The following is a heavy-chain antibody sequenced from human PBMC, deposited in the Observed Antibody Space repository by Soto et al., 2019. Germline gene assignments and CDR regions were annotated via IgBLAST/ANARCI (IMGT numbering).Heavy chain of an antibody. CDR3: ARRGPGTYFDY. CDR2: IWFDGNNN. J-gene: IGHJ4*02. Sequence: GGSLRLSCAASGFNFNGYDMHWVRQAPGKGLEWVVVIWFDGNNNYYADSVKGRFTISRDNSKNTLYLQMNSLRTEDTAVYYCARRGPGTYFDYWGQGTLVTVSS. CDR1: GFNFNGYD. V-gene: IGHV3-33*01. D-gene: IGHD6-13*01.